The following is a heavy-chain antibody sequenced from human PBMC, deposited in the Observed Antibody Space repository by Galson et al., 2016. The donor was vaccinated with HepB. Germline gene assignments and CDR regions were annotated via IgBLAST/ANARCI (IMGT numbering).Heavy chain of an antibody. D-gene: IGHD3-10*01. V-gene: IGHV4-4*02. Sequence: SETLSLTCAVSGGSINSGNWWSWIRQPPGKGLEWIGEIDHSGSTNYNPSLKSRVTISVDTSKNQFSLQLSSVTAADTAVYYCARAYYYGSGSQPYYFDYWGQGTLVTVSS. CDR2: IDHSGST. CDR1: GGSINSGNW. J-gene: IGHJ4*02. CDR3: ARAYYYGSGSQPYYFDY.